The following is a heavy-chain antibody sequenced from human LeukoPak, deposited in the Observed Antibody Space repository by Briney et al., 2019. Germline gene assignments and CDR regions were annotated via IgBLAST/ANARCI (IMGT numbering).Heavy chain of an antibody. CDR1: GFTFSSYS. D-gene: IGHD4-11*01. CDR3: ARDGADYPYYYYYMDV. V-gene: IGHV3-48*01. CDR2: ISSSSSTI. Sequence: RGSLRLSCAASGFTFSSYSMNWVRQAPGKGLEWVSYISSSSSTIYYADSVKGRFTISRDNAKNSLYLQMNSLRAEDTAVYYCARDGADYPYYYYYMDVWGKGTTVTVSS. J-gene: IGHJ6*03.